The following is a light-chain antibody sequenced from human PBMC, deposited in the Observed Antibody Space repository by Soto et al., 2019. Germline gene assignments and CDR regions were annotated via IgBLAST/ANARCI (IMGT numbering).Light chain of an antibody. CDR2: RGS. CDR3: MRGLQGA. CDR1: HSLLHSNGNNY. J-gene: IGKJ5*01. V-gene: IGKV2-28*01. Sequence: DIVLTQSPLSLPVTPGEPPSMSCSSSHSLLHSNGNNYLDWFLQKPVQSPQLLFYRGSSRASGVPDRFSASGSGTDFTLKISRVEAEDVGVYYCMRGLQGAFGQGTRLEIK.